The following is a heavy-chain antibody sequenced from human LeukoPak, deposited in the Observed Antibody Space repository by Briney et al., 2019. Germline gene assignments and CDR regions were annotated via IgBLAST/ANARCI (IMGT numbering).Heavy chain of an antibody. V-gene: IGHV4-31*03. J-gene: IGHJ4*02. CDR2: ITDSGST. CDR3: ARTIITMIVVDYYFDY. CDR1: GGSISSGDYY. D-gene: IGHD3-22*01. Sequence: SETLSLTCTVSGGSISSGDYYWSWIRQHPGKGLEWIGHITDSGSTYYNPSLESRITISLDTSKNQFSLKLSSVTAADTAVYYYARTIITMIVVDYYFDYWGQGTLVTVSS.